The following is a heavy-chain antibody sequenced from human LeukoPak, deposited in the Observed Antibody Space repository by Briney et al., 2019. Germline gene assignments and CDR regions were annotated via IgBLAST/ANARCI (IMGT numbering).Heavy chain of an antibody. CDR3: ARDNGYRNGHAFDF. D-gene: IGHD5-18*01. CDR1: GXTFSSHS. J-gene: IGHJ4*02. Sequence: SGTSLRLSCAASGXTFSSHSIHWVRQAPGKGREWVALISYDGGNKYYADSVEGRFTISRDKSKNTLYLQVNSLRGEDTGVYYCARDNGYRNGHAFDFWGQGTLVTVSS. V-gene: IGHV3-30-3*01. CDR2: ISYDGGNK.